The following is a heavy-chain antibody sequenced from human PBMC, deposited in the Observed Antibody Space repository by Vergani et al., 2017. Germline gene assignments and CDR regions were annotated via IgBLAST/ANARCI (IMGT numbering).Heavy chain of an antibody. V-gene: IGHV1-69*09. CDR3: AGEMYDWAYFDY. CDR2: IIPILGIA. J-gene: IGHJ4*02. D-gene: IGHD3-16*01. CDR1: GGTFSSYA. Sequence: QVQLVQSGAEVKKPGSSVKVSCKASGGTFSSYAISWVRQAPGQGLEWMGRIIPILGIANYAQKFQGRVTITADKSTSTAYMELSSLRSEDTAVYYCAGEMYDWAYFDYWGQGTLVTVSS.